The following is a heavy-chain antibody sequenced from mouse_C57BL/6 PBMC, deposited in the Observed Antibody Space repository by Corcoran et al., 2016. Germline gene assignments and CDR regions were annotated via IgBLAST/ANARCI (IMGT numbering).Heavy chain of an antibody. CDR2: IYPNNGGN. Sequence: EAQLQQSGPELVKPGASVKMSCKASGYTFTDYYMHWVKQSPGKSLEWIGYIYPNNGGNGYNQKFKGKATLTVDKSSSTAYMQLRSLTSEDSAVYYCARGGYYGYYAMDYWGQGTSVTVSS. V-gene: IGHV1-34*01. D-gene: IGHD1-1*01. CDR1: GYTFTDYY. CDR3: ARGGYYGYYAMDY. J-gene: IGHJ4*01.